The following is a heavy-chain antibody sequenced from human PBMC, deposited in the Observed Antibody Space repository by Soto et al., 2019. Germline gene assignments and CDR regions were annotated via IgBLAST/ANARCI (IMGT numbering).Heavy chain of an antibody. J-gene: IGHJ4*02. CDR2: IYWDEDK. Sequence: QITLKESGPTLVKPTQNLTLTCTLSGFSLITNGVGVGWIRQPPGKALEWLALIYWDEDKRYSTSLKRRLTITRDTSKNQVGLTMTNMDPVDTATYYCAHKPKDYDSSGFGYWGQGTLVTVYS. V-gene: IGHV2-5*02. D-gene: IGHD3-22*01. CDR3: AHKPKDYDSSGFGY. CDR1: GFSLITNGVG.